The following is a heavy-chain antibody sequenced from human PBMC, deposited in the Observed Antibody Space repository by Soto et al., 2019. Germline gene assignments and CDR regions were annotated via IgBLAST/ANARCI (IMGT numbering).Heavy chain of an antibody. CDR3: ARQAYQYDTNSLGY. CDR2: IYPGDSNT. CDR1: GYRFTTYW. J-gene: IGHJ4*02. D-gene: IGHD2-8*01. V-gene: IGHV5-51*01. Sequence: PGESLKISCKGSGYRFTTYWIGWVRQMPGKGLEWMGLIYPGDSNTRFSPSFQGQVTISVDMSTSTAYLQWSSLRVSDTAMYYCARQAYQYDTNSLGYWGQGTLVTVSS.